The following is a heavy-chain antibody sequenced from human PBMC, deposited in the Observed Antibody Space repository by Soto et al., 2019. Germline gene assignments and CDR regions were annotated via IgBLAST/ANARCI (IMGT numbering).Heavy chain of an antibody. CDR3: AKEVEMATPYYYYGMDV. V-gene: IGHV3-30*18. CDR2: ISYDGSNK. J-gene: IGHJ6*02. D-gene: IGHD5-12*01. Sequence: GGSLRLSCAASGFTFSSYGMHWVRQAPGKGLEWVAVISYDGSNKYYADSVKGRFTISRDNSKNTLYLQMNSLRAEDTAVYYCAKEVEMATPYYYYGMDVWGQGTTVPVSS. CDR1: GFTFSSYG.